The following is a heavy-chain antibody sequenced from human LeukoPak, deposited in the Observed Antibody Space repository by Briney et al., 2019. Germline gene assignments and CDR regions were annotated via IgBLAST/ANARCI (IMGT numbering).Heavy chain of an antibody. CDR1: GFTFSSYE. CDR2: INSSGSTI. D-gene: IGHD1-26*01. V-gene: IGHV3-48*03. J-gene: IGHJ4*02. Sequence: GGSLRLSCAASGFTFSSYEMNWVRQAPGKGLEWVSYINSSGSTIYYADSVKGRFTISKDNARNSLYLQMNSLRAEDTAVYYCARGLVGATEGYFDYWGQGTLVTVSS. CDR3: ARGLVGATEGYFDY.